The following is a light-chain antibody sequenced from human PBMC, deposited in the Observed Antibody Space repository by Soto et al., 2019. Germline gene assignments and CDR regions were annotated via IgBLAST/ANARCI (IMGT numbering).Light chain of an antibody. CDR1: QTVNRNY. CDR3: QQYSDSPRT. J-gene: IGKJ1*01. Sequence: EIILTQSPGTLAESPGDGATLSCRASQTVNRNYLDWSHQRPGQPPRLLIYVVSNRASGVPDRFSGDGSGTEFTLTIGRLGPDDFGVYYCQQYSDSPRTFGQGTRVEV. V-gene: IGKV3-20*01. CDR2: VVS.